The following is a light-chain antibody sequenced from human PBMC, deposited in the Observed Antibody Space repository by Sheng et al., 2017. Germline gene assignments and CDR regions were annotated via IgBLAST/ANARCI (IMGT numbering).Light chain of an antibody. CDR3: QQRSNWPPALT. CDR2: DTS. Sequence: EIVMTQSPATLSVSPGERATLSCRASQSVSSNLAWYQQKPGQAPRLLIYDTSNRATGIPARFSGSGSGTDFTLTINNLEPEDFAVYYCQQRSNWPPALTFGGGTKVEIK. V-gene: IGKV3-11*01. CDR1: QSVSSN. J-gene: IGKJ4*01.